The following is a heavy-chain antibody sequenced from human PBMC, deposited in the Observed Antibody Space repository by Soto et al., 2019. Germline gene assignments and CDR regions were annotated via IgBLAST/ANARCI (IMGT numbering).Heavy chain of an antibody. CDR3: ARDPGTTPYYYYAMAV. CDR1: GYTFTAYG. D-gene: IGHD4-17*01. V-gene: IGHV1-3*04. Sequence: ASVKVSCKASGYTFTAYGMHWVRQAPGQGLEWMGWIDTGNGHSKYSQKFQGRVTIIRDTSANTAYMELSNLRSEDTAVHYCARDPGTTPYYYYAMAVWGLGTTVNVSS. J-gene: IGHJ6*02. CDR2: IDTGNGHS.